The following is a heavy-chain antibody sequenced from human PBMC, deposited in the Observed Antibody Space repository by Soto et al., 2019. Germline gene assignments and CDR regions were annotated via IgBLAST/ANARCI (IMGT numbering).Heavy chain of an antibody. Sequence: QVQLVESGGGVVQSGRSLTLSCAASGFSLRTYGMHWLRQAPGKGLEWVAFIWYDGTKKFYANSVKGRSTISKDNSNNILYRQMSGVRAEDTAVYYCARDVLAAVAGSVNGFDPWGQGTLVTVSS. D-gene: IGHD6-19*01. V-gene: IGHV3-33*01. CDR2: IWYDGTKK. J-gene: IGHJ5*02. CDR1: GFSLRTYG. CDR3: ARDVLAAVAGSVNGFDP.